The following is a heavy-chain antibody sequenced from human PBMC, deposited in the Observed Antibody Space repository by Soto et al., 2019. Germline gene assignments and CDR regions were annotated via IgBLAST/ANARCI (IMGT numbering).Heavy chain of an antibody. V-gene: IGHV3-64*01. CDR3: ARGYCSGGSCYYFDY. Sequence: PGGSLRLSCAASGFTFSSYSMHWVRQAPGKGLEYVSSISSNGGSTYHVNSVKGRFTISRDNSKNMLYLQMGSLRTEDMAVYYCARGYCSGGSCYYFDYWGQGTLVTVSS. CDR1: GFTFSSYS. J-gene: IGHJ4*02. D-gene: IGHD2-15*01. CDR2: ISSNGGST.